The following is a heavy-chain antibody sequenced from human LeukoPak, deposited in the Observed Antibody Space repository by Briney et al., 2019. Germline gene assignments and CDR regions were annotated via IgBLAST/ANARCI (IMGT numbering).Heavy chain of an antibody. CDR2: IYHSGST. D-gene: IGHD6-6*01. CDR1: GYSISSGYY. CDR3: ARGGSSSYRYYYYYYMDV. V-gene: IGHV4-38-2*02. Sequence: SETLSLTCTVSGYSISSGYYWGWIRQPPGKGLEWIGSIYHSGSTYYNPSLKSRVTISVDTSKNQFSLKLSSVTAADTAVYYCARGGSSSYRYYYYYYMDVWGKGTTVTVSS. J-gene: IGHJ6*03.